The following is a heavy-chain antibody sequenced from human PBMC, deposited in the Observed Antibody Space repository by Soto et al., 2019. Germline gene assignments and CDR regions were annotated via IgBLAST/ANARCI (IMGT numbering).Heavy chain of an antibody. J-gene: IGHJ4*02. V-gene: IGHV3-33*01. CDR2: VWYDGTTK. D-gene: IGHD3-10*01. CDR3: ATVDNYYGSVF. Sequence: QVQLVESGGGVVQPGTSLRLSCAASGSTFSNYGMHWVRQAPGKGLEWVAVVWYDGTTKIYPDSVKGRFTISRDNSNNTAYLPMNTLRVEDTAVDSCATVDNYYGSVFWRQATLVTVSS. CDR1: GSTFSNYG.